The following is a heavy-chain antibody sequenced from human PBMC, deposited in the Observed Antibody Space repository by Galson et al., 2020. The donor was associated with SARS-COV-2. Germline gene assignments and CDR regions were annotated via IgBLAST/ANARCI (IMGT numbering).Heavy chain of an antibody. CDR2: INRSGST. CDR1: GGSFSGYY. J-gene: IGHJ6*03. CDR3: ARGGYYYYMDV. V-gene: IGHV4-34*01. Sequence: SETLSLTCAVYGGSFSGYYWSWIRQPPGKGLEWIGEINRSGSTNYNPSLKSRVTISLDTSKNQFSPKLSSVTAADTAVYYCARGGYYYYMDVWGKGTTVTISS.